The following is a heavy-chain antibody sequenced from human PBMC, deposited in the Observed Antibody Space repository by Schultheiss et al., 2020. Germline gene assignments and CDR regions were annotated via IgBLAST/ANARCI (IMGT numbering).Heavy chain of an antibody. J-gene: IGHJ4*02. Sequence: SETLSLTCAVYGGSFSGYYWSWIRQPPGKGLEWIGSIYYSGSTYYNPSLKSRVTISVDTSKKQFSLKLTSVTAADTAVYFCARLIGDGDYVDYWGQGTLVTVSS. CDR2: IYYSGST. CDR1: GGSFSGYY. D-gene: IGHD7-27*01. CDR3: ARLIGDGDYVDY. V-gene: IGHV4-34*01.